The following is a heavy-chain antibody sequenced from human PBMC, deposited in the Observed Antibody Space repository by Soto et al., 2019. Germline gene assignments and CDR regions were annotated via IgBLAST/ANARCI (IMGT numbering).Heavy chain of an antibody. CDR1: GFTFSDHY. CDR3: AKAAADSRGYHFFDN. J-gene: IGHJ4*02. CDR2: IRHKTRSYTT. Sequence: EVQLVESGGGLVQPGGSLRLSCSASGFTFSDHYMDWVRLAPGKGLEWVARIRHKTRSYTTEYAASVKGRFSVSRDDSKNSLYLQMNSLIADDTAVYYCAKAAADSRGYHFFDNWGQGTLVTVSS. D-gene: IGHD3-22*01. V-gene: IGHV3-72*01.